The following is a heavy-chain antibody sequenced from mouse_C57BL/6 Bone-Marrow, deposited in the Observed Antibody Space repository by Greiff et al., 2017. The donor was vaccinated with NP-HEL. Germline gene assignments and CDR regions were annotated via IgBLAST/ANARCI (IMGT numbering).Heavy chain of an antibody. CDR3: ARRLLEYYYAMDY. CDR1: GYTFTSYW. V-gene: IGHV1-55*01. D-gene: IGHD2-13*01. Sequence: QVQLKQPGAELVKPGASVKMSCKASGYTFTSYWITWVKQRPGQGLEWIGDIYPGSGSTNYNEKFKSKATLTVDTSSSTAYMQLSSLTSEDSAVYYCARRLLEYYYAMDYWGQGTSVTVSS. J-gene: IGHJ4*01. CDR2: IYPGSGST.